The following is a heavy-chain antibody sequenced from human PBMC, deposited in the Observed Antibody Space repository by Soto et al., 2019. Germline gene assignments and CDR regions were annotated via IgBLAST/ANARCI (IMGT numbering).Heavy chain of an antibody. Sequence: SVKVSSKASGGTFSSYAISWVRQAPGQGLEWMGGIIPIFGTANYAQKFQGRVTITADESTSTAYMELSSLRSEDTAVYYCARGTSPEHQLRPGRYGMDVWGQGTTVTVSS. D-gene: IGHD6-13*01. J-gene: IGHJ6*02. CDR1: GGTFSSYA. V-gene: IGHV1-69*13. CDR3: ARGTSPEHQLRPGRYGMDV. CDR2: IIPIFGTA.